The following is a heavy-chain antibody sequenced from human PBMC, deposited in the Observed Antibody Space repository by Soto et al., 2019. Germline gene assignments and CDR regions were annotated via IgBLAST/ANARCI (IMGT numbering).Heavy chain of an antibody. CDR2: IIPMYGTT. CDR1: ADTFNKHG. V-gene: IGHV1-69*06. CDR3: ANLGAVSAVYYYGLAV. Sequence: SVKVSCKASADTFNKHGISWVRQAPGQGLEWVGGIIPMYGTTTFAQKFQDRVTITADKATSTVYMEVGSLRSDDTAVYFCANLGAVSAVYYYGLAVWGQGTSVTVSS. J-gene: IGHJ6*02. D-gene: IGHD3-10*01.